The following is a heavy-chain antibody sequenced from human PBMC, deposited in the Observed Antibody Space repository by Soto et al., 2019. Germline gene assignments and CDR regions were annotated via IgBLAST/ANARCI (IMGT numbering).Heavy chain of an antibody. CDR1: GYTFTSYF. Sequence: QVQLVQSGAEVKKPGASVKVSCKASGYTFTSYFISWMGQAPGQGLEWMGWISAYKGNTNYLQKLQGRVTMTTATPTTTAYMELRILRSVDTAVYYCARDLPPSDYWGQGTLVTVSS. CDR3: ARDLPPSDY. V-gene: IGHV1-18*01. J-gene: IGHJ4*02. CDR2: ISAYKGNT.